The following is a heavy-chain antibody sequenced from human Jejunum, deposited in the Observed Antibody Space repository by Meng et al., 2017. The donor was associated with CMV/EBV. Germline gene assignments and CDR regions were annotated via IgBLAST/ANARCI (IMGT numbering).Heavy chain of an antibody. CDR2: VYPPSGVT. CDR3: AAVTYSAYNDFDY. J-gene: IGHJ4*02. D-gene: IGHD5-12*01. CDR1: GFAFPAYY. V-gene: IGHV1-2*02. Sequence: ASGFAFPAYYLHWGRQDPGQGLEWMGWVYPPSGVTEYARRFQGRVTMTRDTSITTAYMELSRLTSDDTALYYCAAVTYSAYNDFDYWGQGTLVTVSS.